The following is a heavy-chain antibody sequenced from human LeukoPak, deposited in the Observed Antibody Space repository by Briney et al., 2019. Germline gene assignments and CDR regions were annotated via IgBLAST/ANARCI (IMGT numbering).Heavy chain of an antibody. CDR2: INSNSGST. Sequence: ASVKVSCKASGYTFTDYYVHWVRQAPGQGLERMGWINSNSGSTSYAQNFQGRVTMTRDTSISTLYVELSSLRSDDTAVYYCARVRVYSSGWNFDYWGQGTLVTVSS. D-gene: IGHD6-19*01. V-gene: IGHV1-2*02. CDR1: GYTFTDYY. CDR3: ARVRVYSSGWNFDY. J-gene: IGHJ4*02.